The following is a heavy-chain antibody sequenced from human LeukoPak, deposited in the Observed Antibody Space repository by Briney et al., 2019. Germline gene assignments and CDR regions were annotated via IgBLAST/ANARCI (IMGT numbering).Heavy chain of an antibody. V-gene: IGHV5-51*01. J-gene: IGHJ3*02. CDR2: IYPDDSNT. CDR3: ARHGPRAPGIAVAPGAFDI. Sequence: GESLKISCKGSGYSFTNYWIGWVRQMPGKGLEWMGIIYPDDSNTKYSPSFQGLVTISADKSISTAYLQWSSLKASDTAMYYCARHGPRAPGIAVAPGAFDIWGQGTMVTVSS. CDR1: GYSFTNYW. D-gene: IGHD6-19*01.